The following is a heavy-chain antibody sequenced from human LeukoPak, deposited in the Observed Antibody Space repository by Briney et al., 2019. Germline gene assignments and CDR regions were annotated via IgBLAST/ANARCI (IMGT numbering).Heavy chain of an antibody. CDR2: IYTSGST. D-gene: IGHD3-16*01. J-gene: IGHJ4*02. Sequence: SQTLSLTCTVSGGSISSGSYYWSWIRQPAGKGLEWIGRIYTSGSTNYNPSLKSRVTISVDTSKNQFSLKLSSVTAADTAVYYCARDFGGPGGRLADYWGQGTLVTVSS. CDR1: GGSISSGSYY. CDR3: ARDFGGPGGRLADY. V-gene: IGHV4-61*02.